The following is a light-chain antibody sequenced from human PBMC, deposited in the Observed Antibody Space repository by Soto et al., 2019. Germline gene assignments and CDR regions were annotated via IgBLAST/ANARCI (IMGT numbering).Light chain of an antibody. V-gene: IGKV3-11*01. CDR3: QKRSNWPQT. CDR2: DAS. Sequence: EIVLTQSPATLSLSPGERATLSCRASQSVSSYLAWYKQKPGQAPRLLIYDASNRATGIPARYSGRGSGTDFTITISRQEAEDFAVYYCQKRSNWPQTFGQGKKVEL. J-gene: IGKJ1*01. CDR1: QSVSSY.